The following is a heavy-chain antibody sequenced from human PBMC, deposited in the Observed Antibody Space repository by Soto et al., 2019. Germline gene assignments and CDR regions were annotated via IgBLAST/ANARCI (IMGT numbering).Heavy chain of an antibody. CDR2: ISGSGGST. CDR1: GFTFSSDA. J-gene: IGHJ6*02. D-gene: IGHD3-9*01. Sequence: PGGSLRLSCAAAGFTFSSDAMSWVRPAPGKGLEWVSAISGSGGSTYYADSVKGRFTISRDNSKNTLYLQMNSLRAEDTAVYYCARDLVRYFDYQEYYGMDVWGQGTTVTVSS. CDR3: ARDLVRYFDYQEYYGMDV. V-gene: IGHV3-23*01.